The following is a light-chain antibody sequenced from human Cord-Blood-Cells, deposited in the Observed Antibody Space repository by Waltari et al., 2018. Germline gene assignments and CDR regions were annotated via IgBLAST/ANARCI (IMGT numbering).Light chain of an antibody. CDR3: QQYNNWPPLT. Sequence: EIVMTQSPAPLSVSPGERATLPCRASQSVRRNLAWYQQNPGQAPRLLIYGASTRATGIPARFSGSGSGTEFTLTISSLQSEDFAVYYCQQYNNWPPLTFGGGTKVEIK. V-gene: IGKV3-15*01. CDR2: GAS. CDR1: QSVRRN. J-gene: IGKJ4*01.